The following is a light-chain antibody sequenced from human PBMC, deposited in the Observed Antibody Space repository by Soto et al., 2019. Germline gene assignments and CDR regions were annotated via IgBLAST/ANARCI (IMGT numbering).Light chain of an antibody. Sequence: EIVLMQSPGTLSLSPGERATLSCRASQSVSSSYLAWYQQKPGQAPRLLIYGASSRATGIPDRFSGSGSGTDFTLTISRLEPEDFAVYYCQQYGSSPPITFGQGTRLEIK. CDR3: QQYGSSPPIT. J-gene: IGKJ5*01. CDR2: GAS. CDR1: QSVSSSY. V-gene: IGKV3-20*01.